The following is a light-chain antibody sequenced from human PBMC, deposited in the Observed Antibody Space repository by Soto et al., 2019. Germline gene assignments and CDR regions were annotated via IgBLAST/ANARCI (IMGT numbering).Light chain of an antibody. V-gene: IGKV3-15*01. Sequence: EIVMTQSPATLSVSPGERATLYCRASQSVSSNLAWYQQKPGQAPRLLIYGASTRATGIPARFSGSGFGTEFTLTISSLQSEDFAVYYCQQYNNWPQTFGQGTKVDIK. CDR2: GAS. CDR3: QQYNNWPQT. CDR1: QSVSSN. J-gene: IGKJ1*01.